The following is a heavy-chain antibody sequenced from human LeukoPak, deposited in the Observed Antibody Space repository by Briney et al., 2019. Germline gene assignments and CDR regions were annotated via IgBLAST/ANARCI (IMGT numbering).Heavy chain of an antibody. D-gene: IGHD3-16*02. Sequence: GGSLRLSCAASGFTFSSDWMSWVRQAPGKGLEWVANIKQDGSEKYYVDSVKGRFTISRDNAKNSLYLQMNSLRAEDTAVYYCARESYDYVWGSYRPFDYWGQGTLVTVSS. CDR2: IKQDGSEK. CDR3: ARESYDYVWGSYRPFDY. J-gene: IGHJ4*02. CDR1: GFTFSSDW. V-gene: IGHV3-7*03.